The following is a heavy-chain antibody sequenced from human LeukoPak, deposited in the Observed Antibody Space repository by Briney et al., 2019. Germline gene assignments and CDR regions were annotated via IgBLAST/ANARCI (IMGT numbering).Heavy chain of an antibody. CDR1: GVSFGRYS. V-gene: IGHV4-34*01. Sequence: ETLSLTCAVSGVSFGRYSWTWIRQSPGKGLECIGEINFSGYTKYNPSLKSRVTMSVDTSKNQFSLKLASVTAADTAIYFCARVGSTPAKFDHWGQGTLVTVSS. J-gene: IGHJ4*02. CDR3: ARVGSTPAKFDH. D-gene: IGHD2-2*01. CDR2: INFSGYT.